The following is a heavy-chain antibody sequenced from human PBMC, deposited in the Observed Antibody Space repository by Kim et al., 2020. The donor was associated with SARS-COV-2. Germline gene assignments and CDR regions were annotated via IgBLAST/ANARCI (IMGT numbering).Heavy chain of an antibody. D-gene: IGHD1-26*01. Sequence: SETLSLTCAVYGGSFSGYYWSWIRQPPGKGLEWIGEINHSGSTNYNPSLKSRVTISVDTSKNQFSLKLSSVTAADTAVYYCARASLRVGARKGAFDIWGQGTMVTVSS. V-gene: IGHV4-34*01. CDR3: ARASLRVGARKGAFDI. J-gene: IGHJ3*02. CDR2: INHSGST. CDR1: GGSFSGYY.